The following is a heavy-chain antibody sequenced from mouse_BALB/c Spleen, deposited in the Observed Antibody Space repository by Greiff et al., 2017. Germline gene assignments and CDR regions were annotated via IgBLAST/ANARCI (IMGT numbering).Heavy chain of an antibody. D-gene: IGHD2-1*01. V-gene: IGHV5-12-1*01. CDR2: ISSGGGST. Sequence: EVKLMESGGGLVKPGGSLKLSCAASGFAFSSYDMSWVRQTPEKRLEWVAYISSGGGSTYYPDTVKGRFTISRDNAKNTLYLQMSSLKSEDTAMYYCARHGGNYALGYWGQGTTLTVSS. CDR3: ARHGGNYALGY. CDR1: GFAFSSYD. J-gene: IGHJ2*01.